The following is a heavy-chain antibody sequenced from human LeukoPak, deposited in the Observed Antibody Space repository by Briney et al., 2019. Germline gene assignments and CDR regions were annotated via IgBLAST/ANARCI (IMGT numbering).Heavy chain of an antibody. CDR3: TRDDLRYCSSTSCYTGGFDY. V-gene: IGHV3-49*04. D-gene: IGHD2-2*02. J-gene: IGHJ4*02. CDR1: GFTFGDYA. Sequence: PGRYLRLSSTASGFTFGDYAMSWVRQAPGKGLEWVGFIRSKAYGGTTEYAASVKGRFTISRDDSKSIAYLQMNSLKTEDTAVYYCTRDDLRYCSSTSCYTGGFDYWGQGTLVTVSS. CDR2: IRSKAYGGTT.